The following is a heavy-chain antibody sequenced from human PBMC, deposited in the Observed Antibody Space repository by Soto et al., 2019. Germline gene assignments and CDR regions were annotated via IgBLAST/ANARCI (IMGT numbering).Heavy chain of an antibody. CDR2: IYYSGST. J-gene: IGHJ4*02. D-gene: IGHD4-17*01. V-gene: IGHV4-61*01. Sequence: QVQLQESGPGLVKPSETLSLTCSVSGGSVSSSNYYWSWIRQPPVKGLEWSGYIYYSGSTDYNPSLRSRVTISVDTSKNQFSLRLSSVTAADTAVYFGARDGGTVNPPCWGQGTLVTVSS. CDR3: ARDGGTVNPPC. CDR1: GGSVSSSNYY.